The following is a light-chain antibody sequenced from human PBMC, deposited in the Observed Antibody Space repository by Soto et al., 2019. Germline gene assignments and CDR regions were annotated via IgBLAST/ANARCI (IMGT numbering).Light chain of an antibody. CDR3: QQRSNWPQT. CDR1: QSVSSSS. CDR2: DAS. Sequence: EIVLTQSPGTLSLSPGERATLSCRASQSVSSSSLAWYQQKRGQAPRLLIHDASSRATGIPDRFSGSGSGTDFSLTISSLEPEDFAVYYCQQRSNWPQTFGQGTKVDIK. V-gene: IGKV3D-20*02. J-gene: IGKJ1*01.